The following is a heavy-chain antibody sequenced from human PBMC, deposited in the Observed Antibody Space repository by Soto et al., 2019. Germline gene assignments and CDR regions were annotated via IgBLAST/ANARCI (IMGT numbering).Heavy chain of an antibody. J-gene: IGHJ4*02. Sequence: EVQLVESGGGVVQPGGSLRLSCAASGFSFSDYEMNWVRQAPGKGLEWVSYSSRSGSTIEYADSVKGRFTISRDYAKTSLYLQMNSLRVEDKAVYYCAIGYCSKKFDYWGQGTLVTVSS. V-gene: IGHV3-48*03. D-gene: IGHD2-21*01. CDR2: SSRSGSTI. CDR3: AIGYCSKKFDY. CDR1: GFSFSDYE.